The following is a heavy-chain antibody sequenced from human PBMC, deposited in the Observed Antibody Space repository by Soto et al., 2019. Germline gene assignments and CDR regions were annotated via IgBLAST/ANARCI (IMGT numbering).Heavy chain of an antibody. Sequence: QVQLVQSGAEVKKPGASVKVSCKASGYTFTSYYMHWVRQAPGQGLEWMGIINPSGGSTSYAQKFQGRVTMTRDTSTSTVYMELSSLRSEDTAVYYCARYCSSTSCYTRDAFDIWGQGTMVTVSS. D-gene: IGHD2-2*02. CDR1: GYTFTSYY. J-gene: IGHJ3*02. CDR3: ARYCSSTSCYTRDAFDI. CDR2: INPSGGST. V-gene: IGHV1-46*01.